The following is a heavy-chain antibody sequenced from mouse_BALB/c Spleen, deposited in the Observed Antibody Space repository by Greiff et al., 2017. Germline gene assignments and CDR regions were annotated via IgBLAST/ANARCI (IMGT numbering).Heavy chain of an antibody. J-gene: IGHJ4*01. V-gene: IGHV1-14*01. D-gene: IGHD3-1*01. CDR3: ARGGLHYYAMDY. Sequence: VHVKQSGAELARPGASVKMSCKASGYTFTSYVMHWVKQKPGQGLEWIGYINPYNDGTKYNEKFKGKATLTSDKSSSTAYMELSSLTSEDSAVYYCARGGLHYYAMDYWGQGTSVTVSS. CDR1: GYTFTSYV. CDR2: INPYNDGT.